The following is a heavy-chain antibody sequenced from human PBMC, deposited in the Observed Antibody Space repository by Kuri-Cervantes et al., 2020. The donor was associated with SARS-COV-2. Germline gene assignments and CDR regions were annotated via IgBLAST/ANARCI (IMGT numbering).Heavy chain of an antibody. Sequence: GESLKISCATSGFDFSLYNMNWVRRAPGKGLEWVSRISRNSNYIDYADSVKGRFIISRDNAKNSLDLQMNSLGPEDTAVYYCVRSFDHWGQGHLVTVSS. CDR3: VRSFDH. CDR2: ISRNSNYI. J-gene: IGHJ4*02. V-gene: IGHV3-21*01. CDR1: GFDFSLYN.